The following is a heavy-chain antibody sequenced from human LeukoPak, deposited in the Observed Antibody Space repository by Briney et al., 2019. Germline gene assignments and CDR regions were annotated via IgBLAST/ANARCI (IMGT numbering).Heavy chain of an antibody. CDR3: ARGPIGNMIFGLGGYGMDV. CDR2: ISRHYGNT. J-gene: IGHJ6*02. V-gene: IGHV1-18*01. D-gene: IGHD3/OR15-3a*01. CDR1: GYTFTSYG. Sequence: ASVKVSCKASGYTFTSYGISWVRQAPGQGLEWMGWISRHYGNTNYAQKFQGRVTITTDKSTSTAYVELRSLRSDDTAVYYCARGPIGNMIFGLGGYGMDVWGQGTTVSVSS.